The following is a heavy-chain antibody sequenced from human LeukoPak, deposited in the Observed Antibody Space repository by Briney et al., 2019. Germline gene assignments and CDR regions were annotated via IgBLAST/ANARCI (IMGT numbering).Heavy chain of an antibody. D-gene: IGHD3-3*01. CDR1: GVTLSSYA. CDR3: AKDAHYDFWSGSSLDY. V-gene: IGHV3-23*01. Sequence: GGSLRLSCAAFGVTLSSYAMSWVRQAPGKGLEWISSISGSSESTYYADFVKGRFTISRDNSKNTVYLQMNSLRAEDTAAYYCAKDAHYDFWSGSSLDYWGQGILVTVSS. J-gene: IGHJ4*02. CDR2: ISGSSEST.